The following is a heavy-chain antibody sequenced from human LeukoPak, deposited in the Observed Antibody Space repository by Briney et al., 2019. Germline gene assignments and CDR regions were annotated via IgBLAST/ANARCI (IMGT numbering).Heavy chain of an antibody. CDR3: AKDNLVVTAAPIDY. Sequence: GGSLRLSCAASGFTFSSYAMSWVRQAPGKGLEWVSAISGSGGSTYYADSVKGRFTISRDSSKNTLYLQMNSLRAEDTAVYHCAKDNLVVTAAPIDYWGQGTLVTVSS. D-gene: IGHD2-21*02. CDR1: GFTFSSYA. CDR2: ISGSGGST. V-gene: IGHV3-23*01. J-gene: IGHJ4*02.